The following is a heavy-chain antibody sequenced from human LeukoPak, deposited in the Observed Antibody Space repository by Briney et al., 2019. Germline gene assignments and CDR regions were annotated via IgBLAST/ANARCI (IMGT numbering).Heavy chain of an antibody. D-gene: IGHD3-22*01. CDR1: GGSISSGVYY. CDR2: IYYSGST. CDR3: ARDGAYYDSSGYYLDY. Sequence: PSETLSLTCTVSGGSISSGVYYWSWIRQHPGKGLEWIGYIYYSGSTYYNPSLKSRVTISVDTSKNQFSLKLSSVTAADTAVYYCARDGAYYDSSGYYLDYWGQGTLVTVSS. V-gene: IGHV4-31*03. J-gene: IGHJ4*02.